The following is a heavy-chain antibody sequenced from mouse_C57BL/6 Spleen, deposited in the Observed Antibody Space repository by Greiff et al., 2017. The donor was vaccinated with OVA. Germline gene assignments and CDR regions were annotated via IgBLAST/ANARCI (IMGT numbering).Heavy chain of an antibody. D-gene: IGHD1-1*01. V-gene: IGHV1-80*01. CDR2: IYPGDGDT. CDR1: GYAFSSYW. CDR3: ARSPRYGSSTAWFAY. Sequence: QVQLQQSGAELVKPGASVKISCKASGYAFSSYWMNWVKQRPGKGLEWIGQIYPGDGDTNYNGKFKGKATLTADKSSSTAYMQLSSLTSEDSAVYFCARSPRYGSSTAWFAYWGQGTLVTVSA. J-gene: IGHJ3*01.